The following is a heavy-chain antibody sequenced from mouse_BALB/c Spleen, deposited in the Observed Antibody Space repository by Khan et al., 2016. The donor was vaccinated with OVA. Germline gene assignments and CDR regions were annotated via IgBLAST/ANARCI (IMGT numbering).Heavy chain of an antibody. V-gene: IGHV9-3-1*01. CDR2: INTNTGET. CDR1: GYTFTNYG. CDR3: ARGRYSGTIDY. Sequence: QIQLLQSGPELKKPGETVKISCKASGYTFTNYGMNWVKQAPGKGLKWMGWINTNTGETTYADDFKGRFAFSLESSASTAYLQINNLKNEDTATYFCARGRYSGTIDYWGQGTTVTVSS. D-gene: IGHD2-14*01. J-gene: IGHJ4*01.